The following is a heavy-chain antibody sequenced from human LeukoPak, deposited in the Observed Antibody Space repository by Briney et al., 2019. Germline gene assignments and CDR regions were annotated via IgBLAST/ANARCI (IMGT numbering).Heavy chain of an antibody. Sequence: GGSLRLSCAASGFTFSSYAMSWVRQAPGKELEWVSAISGSGGSTYYADSVKGRFTISRDNSKNTLYLQMNSRRAEDTAVYYCAKDGYSSSWYVFAYWGQGTLVTVS. CDR2: ISGSGGST. J-gene: IGHJ4*02. CDR1: GFTFSSYA. CDR3: AKDGYSSSWYVFAY. D-gene: IGHD6-13*01. V-gene: IGHV3-23*01.